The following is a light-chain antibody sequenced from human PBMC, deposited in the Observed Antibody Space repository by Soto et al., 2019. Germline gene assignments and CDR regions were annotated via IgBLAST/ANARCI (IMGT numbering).Light chain of an antibody. V-gene: IGKV3-20*01. CDR3: QQYGSSPYT. J-gene: IGKJ2*01. CDR1: QSVSSTY. CDR2: GAS. Sequence: EIVLTQSPVTLSSSPGERATLSCRASQSVSSTYLAWYQQKPGQAPRLLIYGASITATGVPDRFSGSGSGTDFTLTISRLEPEDFAVYYCQQYGSSPYTFGQGTKLEIK.